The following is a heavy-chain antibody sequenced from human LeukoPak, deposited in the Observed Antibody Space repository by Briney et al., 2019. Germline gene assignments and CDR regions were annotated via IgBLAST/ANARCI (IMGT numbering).Heavy chain of an antibody. CDR1: GYTFTSYY. CDR2: INPSVGST. D-gene: IGHD3-10*01. V-gene: IGHV1-46*01. Sequence: ASVKVSCKASGYTFTSYYMPWVRQAPGQRLEWMGIINPSVGSTSYAQKFQGRVTMTRDTSTSTVYMELSSLRSEDTAVYYCARSERITGYDYWGQGTLVTVSS. CDR3: ARSERITGYDY. J-gene: IGHJ4*02.